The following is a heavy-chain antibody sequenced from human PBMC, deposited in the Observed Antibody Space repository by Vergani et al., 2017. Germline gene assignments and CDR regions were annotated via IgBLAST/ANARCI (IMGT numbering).Heavy chain of an antibody. V-gene: IGHV1-2*02. D-gene: IGHD3-10*01. CDR3: ARARITMVRGARGDAFDI. CDR2: INPNSGGT. CDR1: GYTFTGYY. J-gene: IGHJ3*02. Sequence: QVQLVQSGAEVKKPGASVKVSCKASGYTFTGYYMHWVRQAPGQGLEWMGWINPNSGGTNYAQKFQGRVTMTRATSISTAYMELSRLRSDDPAVYYCARARITMVRGARGDAFDIWGQGTMVTVSS.